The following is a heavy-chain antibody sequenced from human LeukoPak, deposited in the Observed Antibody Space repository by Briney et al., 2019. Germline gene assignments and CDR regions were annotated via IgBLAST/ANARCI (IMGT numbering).Heavy chain of an antibody. D-gene: IGHD6-19*01. Sequence: SETLSLACTVSGGSISSYYWSWIRQPAGMGLEWIGRIYTSGSTNYNPSLKSRVTMSVDTSKNQFSLKLSSVTAADTAVYYCAREKQWLGIDYWGQGTLVTVSS. V-gene: IGHV4-4*07. CDR2: IYTSGST. CDR3: AREKQWLGIDY. J-gene: IGHJ4*02. CDR1: GGSISSYY.